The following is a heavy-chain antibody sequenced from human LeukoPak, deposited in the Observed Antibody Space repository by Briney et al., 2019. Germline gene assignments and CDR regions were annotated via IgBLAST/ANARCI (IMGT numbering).Heavy chain of an antibody. J-gene: IGHJ4*02. CDR1: GFTFSSYA. CDR3: ARDPHHTSGC. V-gene: IGHV3-23*01. CDR2: ISGSGGST. Sequence: TGGSLRLSCAASGFTFSSYAMSWVRQAPGKGLEWVSAISGSGGSTYYADSVKGRFTISRDNSKNTVYLQMNSLRDEDTAVYYCARDPHHTSGCWGQGTLVTVSS. D-gene: IGHD6-19*01.